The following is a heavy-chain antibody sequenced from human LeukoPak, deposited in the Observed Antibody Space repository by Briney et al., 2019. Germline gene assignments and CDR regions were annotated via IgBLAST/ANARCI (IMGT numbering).Heavy chain of an antibody. D-gene: IGHD2-15*01. CDR1: GFAFSDFW. J-gene: IGHJ4*02. V-gene: IGHV3-7*01. Sequence: GGSLRLSCAASGFAFSDFWMSWVRQAPGKGLEWVANIRHDGNAKNYVPSVRGRFTISRDNAKNSLYLQMNSMTVEDTAVYYCATSHDSAGNDWGQGTLVTVSS. CDR3: ATSHDSAGND. CDR2: IRHDGNAK.